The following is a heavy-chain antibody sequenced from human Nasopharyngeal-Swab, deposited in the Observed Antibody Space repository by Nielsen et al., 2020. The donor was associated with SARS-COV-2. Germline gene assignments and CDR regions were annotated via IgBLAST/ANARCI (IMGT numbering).Heavy chain of an antibody. CDR1: GFTFSSYG. CDR2: ISYDGSNK. CDR3: ARVYYYDSSGYYPMDY. D-gene: IGHD3-22*01. J-gene: IGHJ4*02. Sequence: GGSLRLSCAASGFTFSSYGMHWVRQAPGKGLEWVAVISYDGSNKYYADSVKGRFTISRDNSKNTLYLQMNCLSAEDTAVYYCARVYYYDSSGYYPMDYWGQGTLVTVSS. V-gene: IGHV3-30*03.